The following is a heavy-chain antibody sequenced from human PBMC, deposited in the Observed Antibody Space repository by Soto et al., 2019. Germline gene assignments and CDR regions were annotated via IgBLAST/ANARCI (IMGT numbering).Heavy chain of an antibody. CDR3: AHRQDDIFTGYDLDYFDY. D-gene: IGHD3-9*01. J-gene: IGHJ4*02. CDR1: GFSLSTSGVG. V-gene: IGHV2-5*02. CDR2: IYWDDDK. Sequence: QITLKESGPTLVKPTQTLTLTCTFSGFSLSTSGVGVGWIRQPPGQALEWLALIYWDDDKRYSPSLKSRLTIIKDSAKNQVVLTMTNMDPVDTATYYCAHRQDDIFTGYDLDYFDYWGQGTLVTVSS.